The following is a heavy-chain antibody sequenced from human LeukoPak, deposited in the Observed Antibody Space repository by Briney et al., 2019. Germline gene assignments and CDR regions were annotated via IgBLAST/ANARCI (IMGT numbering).Heavy chain of an antibody. V-gene: IGHV3-66*01. D-gene: IGHD6-13*01. CDR1: GFTVSSNY. J-gene: IGHJ4*02. CDR3: ASGYSSSWYSADFDY. CDR2: LYSGGST. Sequence: GGSLRLSCAASGFTVSSNYMSWVRQALGKGLEWVSVLYSGGSTYYADSVKGRFTISRDNSKNTLYLQMNSLRAKDTAVYYCASGYSSSWYSADFDYWGQGTLVTVSS.